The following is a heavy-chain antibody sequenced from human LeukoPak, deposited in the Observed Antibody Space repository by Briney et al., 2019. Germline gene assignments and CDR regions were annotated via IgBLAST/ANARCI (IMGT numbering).Heavy chain of an antibody. CDR3: ARARSVPAAIDDAFDI. J-gene: IGHJ3*02. V-gene: IGHV3-33*08. D-gene: IGHD2-2*01. Sequence: GRSLRLSCAASGFTFSSYGMHWVRQAPGRGLEWVSFLRNDETEIHYADFAKGRFTISRDNAKNSLYLQMNSLRAEDTAVYYCARARSVPAAIDDAFDIWGQGTMVTVSS. CDR1: GFTFSSYG. CDR2: LRNDETEI.